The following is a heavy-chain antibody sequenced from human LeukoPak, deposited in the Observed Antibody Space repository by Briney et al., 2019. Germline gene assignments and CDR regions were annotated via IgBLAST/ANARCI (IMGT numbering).Heavy chain of an antibody. CDR1: GYSFTIYW. CDR2: IYPGGSDT. Sequence: GESLKISCQGSGYSFTIYWIGWVRQLPGKGLEWMGIIYPGGSDTRYSPSFQGQVTISADKSISTAYLQWSSLKASDTAMYYCARQVAVAVVDAFDIWGQGTMVTVSS. J-gene: IGHJ3*02. V-gene: IGHV5-51*01. CDR3: ARQVAVAVVDAFDI. D-gene: IGHD6-19*01.